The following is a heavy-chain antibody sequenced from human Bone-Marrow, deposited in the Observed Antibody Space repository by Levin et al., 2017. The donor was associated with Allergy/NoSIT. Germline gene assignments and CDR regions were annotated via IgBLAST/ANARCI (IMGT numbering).Heavy chain of an antibody. V-gene: IGHV1-69*13. D-gene: IGHD3-10*01. CDR2: IIPMFDTA. J-gene: IGHJ4*02. CDR1: GGTFSSYA. Sequence: SVKVSCKTSGGTFSSYATNWVRQAPGQGLEWMGGIIPMFDTAIYAQKFQGRVTITADESTTTAYMELTSLRSEDSAMYYCARDGDYYGSGTIPFDSWGPGTLVTVSS. CDR3: ARDGDYYGSGTIPFDS.